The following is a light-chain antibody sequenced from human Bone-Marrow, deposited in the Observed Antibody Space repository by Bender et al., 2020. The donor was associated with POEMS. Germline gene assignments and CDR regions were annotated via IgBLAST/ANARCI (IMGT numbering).Light chain of an antibody. J-gene: IGLJ2*01. Sequence: SALTHPASVSGSPGQSITIACTGSSNDVGAYNSVSWYQQHPGKAPKLMIYDVTNRPSGVSNRFSGSKSGNTASLTISGLQAEDEADYYCSSYTSSTTLVFGGGTKLTVL. CDR2: DVT. CDR3: SSYTSSTTLV. V-gene: IGLV2-14*03. CDR1: SNDVGAYNS.